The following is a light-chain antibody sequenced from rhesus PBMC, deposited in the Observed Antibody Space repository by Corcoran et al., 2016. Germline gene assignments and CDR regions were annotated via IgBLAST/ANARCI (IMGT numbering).Light chain of an antibody. CDR2: KAS. V-gene: IGKV1-25*01. Sequence: DIQMTQSPSSLSASVGDRVTITCRASQGISNNLAWYQQKPGKVPKLLIYKASTLQSGIPSRFRGSGSGTTFTLTISSLQPEDFATYYCEHGYGILYSFGQGTKVEIK. J-gene: IGKJ2*01. CDR3: EHGYGILYS. CDR1: QGISNN.